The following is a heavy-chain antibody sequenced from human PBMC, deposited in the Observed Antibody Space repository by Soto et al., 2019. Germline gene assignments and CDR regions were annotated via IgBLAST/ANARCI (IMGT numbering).Heavy chain of an antibody. J-gene: IGHJ3*02. CDR3: ARDPSFGAFDI. V-gene: IGHV3-7*01. CDR1: GFTLANSW. Sequence: EVRLVESGGGLVQPGGSLSLSCVASGFTLANSWMTWIRHTPGKGLEWVAYINGDGSEKSYVDSVKGRFTISRDNAKNSLDLQMTSLRAEDTAVYYCARDPSFGAFDIWGQGIVVSVSA. D-gene: IGHD3-16*01. CDR2: INGDGSEK.